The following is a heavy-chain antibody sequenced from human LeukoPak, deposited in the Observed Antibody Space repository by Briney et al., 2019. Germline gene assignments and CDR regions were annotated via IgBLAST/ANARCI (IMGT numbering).Heavy chain of an antibody. D-gene: IGHD7-27*01. CDR1: GGSISSYY. CDR2: IYYSGST. CDR3: ASTPWGRRSYY. J-gene: IGHJ4*02. Sequence: SETLSLTCTVSGGSISSYYWSWIRQPPGKGLEWIGYIYYSGSTNYNPSLKSRVTISVDTSKNQFSLKLSSVTAADTAVYYCASTPWGRRSYYWGQGTLVTVSS. V-gene: IGHV4-59*12.